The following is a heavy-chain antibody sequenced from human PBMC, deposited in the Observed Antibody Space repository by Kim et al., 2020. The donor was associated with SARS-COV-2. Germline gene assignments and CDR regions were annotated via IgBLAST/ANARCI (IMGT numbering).Heavy chain of an antibody. CDR1: GFTFDDYA. D-gene: IGHD6-13*01. J-gene: IGHJ6*02. V-gene: IGHV3-43*02. CDR2: ISGDGGST. Sequence: GGSLRLSCAASGFTFDDYAMHWVRQAPGKGLEWVSLISGDGGSTYYADSVKGRFTISRDNNKNSLYLHMNSLRTEDTALYYCAKDSGYSSSWIFDQDYYYYGMDVWGQGTTVTVSS. CDR3: AKDSGYSSSWIFDQDYYYYGMDV.